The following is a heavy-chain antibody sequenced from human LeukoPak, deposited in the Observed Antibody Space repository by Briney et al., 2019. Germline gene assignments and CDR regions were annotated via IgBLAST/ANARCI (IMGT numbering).Heavy chain of an antibody. D-gene: IGHD3-16*01. CDR2: IWYDGSNK. CDR3: ARDGGHAAFDI. V-gene: IGHV3-33*08. J-gene: IGHJ3*02. Sequence: PGGSLRLSCAASGFTVSSNCMSWVRQAPGKGLEWVAVIWYDGSNKYYADSVKGRFTISRDNSKNTLYLQMNSLRAEDTAVYYCARDGGHAAFDIWGQGTMVTVSS. CDR1: GFTVSSNC.